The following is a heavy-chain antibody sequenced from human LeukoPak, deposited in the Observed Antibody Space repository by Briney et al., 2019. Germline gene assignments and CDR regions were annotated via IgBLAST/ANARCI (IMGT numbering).Heavy chain of an antibody. CDR2: INWNGGST. D-gene: IGHD6-6*01. Sequence: GGSLRLSCAASGFTFDDYGLSWVRQAPGKGLEWVSTINWNGGSTGYADSVKGRFTISRDNANNSLYLQINSLRAEDTAVYYCARGSYSSSSGGFDPWGRGTLVTVSS. CDR3: ARGSYSSSSGGFDP. CDR1: GFTFDDYG. V-gene: IGHV3-20*04. J-gene: IGHJ5*02.